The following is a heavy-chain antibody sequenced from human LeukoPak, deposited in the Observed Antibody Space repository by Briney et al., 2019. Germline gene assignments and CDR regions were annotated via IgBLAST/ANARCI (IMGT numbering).Heavy chain of an antibody. V-gene: IGHV3-21*01. Sequence: TVGSLRLSCAASELTFSGYSMNWVGRAAGKGLGWVSSISTSGSYIYYADSVKGRFTISRDNAKNSLYLQMNRLRAEDTAVYYCARSLCSSTSCKPYYFDSWGQGTLVTVSS. CDR1: ELTFSGYS. D-gene: IGHD2-2*01. CDR3: ARSLCSSTSCKPYYFDS. J-gene: IGHJ4*02. CDR2: ISTSGSYI.